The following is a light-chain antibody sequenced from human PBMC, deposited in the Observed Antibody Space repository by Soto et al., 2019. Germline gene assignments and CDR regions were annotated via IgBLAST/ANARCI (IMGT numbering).Light chain of an antibody. CDR2: DVS. J-gene: IGLJ1*01. CDR1: SSDVGGYNY. Sequence: QPVLTQAASGSGFPGRSINISCSGTSSDVGGYNYVSWYQHHPGKAPKLIIYDVSNRPSGVSNPFSGSKSGNTASLTISGLQPEDEADYYCSSYTTSNTRQIVFGTGTKVTVL. V-gene: IGLV2-14*03. CDR3: SSYTTSNTRQIV.